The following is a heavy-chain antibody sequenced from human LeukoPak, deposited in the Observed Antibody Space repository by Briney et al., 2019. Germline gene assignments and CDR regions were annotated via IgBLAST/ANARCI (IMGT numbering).Heavy chain of an antibody. Sequence: SYWMSWFANPPGKGRDGLGEIYHIGGTNYNPSLKSRVTISVDKSKNQFSLKLSSVTAADTAVYYCARDSGVHYDILTGYRTTGYFDYWGQGTLVTVSS. D-gene: IGHD3-9*01. CDR3: ARDSGVHYDILTGYRTTGYFDY. CDR1: SYW. J-gene: IGHJ4*02. V-gene: IGHV4-4*02. CDR2: IYHIGGT.